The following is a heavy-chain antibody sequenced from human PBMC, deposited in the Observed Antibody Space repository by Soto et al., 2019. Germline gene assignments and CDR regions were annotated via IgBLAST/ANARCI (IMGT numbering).Heavy chain of an antibody. V-gene: IGHV4-31*03. CDR3: ARDTTGDWYVDL. D-gene: IGHD7-27*01. CDR2: IYYSGST. CDR1: GGSISSGGYY. J-gene: IGHJ2*01. Sequence: QVQLQESGPGLVKPSQTLSLTCTVSGGSISSGGYYWSWIRQHPGKGLEWIGYIYYSGSTYYNPALRSRLTISVETSKNQFSLKLISVTAADTAVYYCARDTTGDWYVDLWGRGTLVTVAS.